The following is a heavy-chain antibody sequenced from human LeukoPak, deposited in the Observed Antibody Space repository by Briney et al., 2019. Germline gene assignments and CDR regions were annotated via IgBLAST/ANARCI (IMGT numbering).Heavy chain of an antibody. CDR1: GYTFTGYY. Sequence: ASVKVSCKASGYTFTGYYMHWVRQAPGQGLEWMGWINPNSGGTNYAQRFQGRVTLTRDTSISTAYMELSRLRSDDTAVYYCAGGQLLGRHIPYYYYYYMDVWGKGTTVTVSS. V-gene: IGHV1-2*02. J-gene: IGHJ6*03. CDR2: INPNSGGT. CDR3: AGGQLLGRHIPYYYYYYMDV. D-gene: IGHD6-19*01.